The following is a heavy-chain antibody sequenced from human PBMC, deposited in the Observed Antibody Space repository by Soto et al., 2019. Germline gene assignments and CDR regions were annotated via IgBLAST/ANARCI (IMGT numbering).Heavy chain of an antibody. J-gene: IGHJ5*02. D-gene: IGHD2-21*02. CDR1: GGSVSSGSYY. Sequence: SETLSLTCTVSGGSVSSGSYYWSWIRQPPGKGLEWIGYIYYSGSTNYNPSLKSRVTISVDTSKNQFSLKLSSVTAADTAVYYCVTEYCGGHCYGTNWFDPWGQGTLVTVSS. V-gene: IGHV4-61*01. CDR2: IYYSGST. CDR3: VTEYCGGHCYGTNWFDP.